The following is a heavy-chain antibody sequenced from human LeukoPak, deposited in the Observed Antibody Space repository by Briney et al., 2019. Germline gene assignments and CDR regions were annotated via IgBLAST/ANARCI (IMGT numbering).Heavy chain of an antibody. Sequence: ASVKVSCKASGYTFTGYYMHWVRQAPGQGLEWMGWINPNSGGTNYAQKFQGRVTMTRDTSISTAYTELSRLRSDDTAVYYCAREVAARTGADYWGQGTLVTVSS. CDR2: INPNSGGT. CDR1: GYTFTGYY. D-gene: IGHD6-6*01. V-gene: IGHV1-2*02. J-gene: IGHJ4*02. CDR3: AREVAARTGADY.